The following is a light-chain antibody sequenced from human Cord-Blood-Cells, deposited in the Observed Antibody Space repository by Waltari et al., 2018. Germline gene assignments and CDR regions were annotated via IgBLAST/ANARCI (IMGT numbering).Light chain of an antibody. V-gene: IGKV2-30*02. CDR2: KVS. J-gene: IGKJ1*01. CDR3: MQGTHWPPWT. Sequence: DVVMTQSPLSLPVTLGQPASISCRSSQSLVHSDGNTYLNWFQQRPGQSPRRLIYKVSNRDSGVPDRFSGSGSGTDFTLKISRVEAEDVGVYDCMQGTHWPPWTFGQGTKVEIK. CDR1: QSLVHSDGNTY.